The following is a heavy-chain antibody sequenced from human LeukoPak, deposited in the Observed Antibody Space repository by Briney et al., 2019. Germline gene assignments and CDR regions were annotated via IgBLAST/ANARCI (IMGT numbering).Heavy chain of an antibody. CDR3: ARDSLVVVAATPSRGDAFDI. Sequence: ASVKVSCKASGGTFSSYAISWVRQAPGQGLEWMGGIIPIFGTANYAQKFQGRVTITADKSTSTAYMELSSLRSEDTAVYYCARDSLVVVAATPSRGDAFDIWGQGTMVTVSS. V-gene: IGHV1-69*06. J-gene: IGHJ3*02. CDR2: IIPIFGTA. D-gene: IGHD2-15*01. CDR1: GGTFSSYA.